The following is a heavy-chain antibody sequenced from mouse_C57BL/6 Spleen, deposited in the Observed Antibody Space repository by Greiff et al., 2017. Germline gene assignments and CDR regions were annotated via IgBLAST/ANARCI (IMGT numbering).Heavy chain of an antibody. V-gene: IGHV5-4*03. Sequence: EVKLVESGGGLVKPGGSLKLSCAASGFTFSSYAMSWVRQTPEKRLEWVATISDGGSYTYYPDNVKGRFTISRDNAKNNLYLQMSHLKSEDTAMYYCAGAPYYGSSYGYFDVWGTGTTVTVSS. J-gene: IGHJ1*03. CDR1: GFTFSSYA. CDR3: AGAPYYGSSYGYFDV. CDR2: ISDGGSYT. D-gene: IGHD1-1*01.